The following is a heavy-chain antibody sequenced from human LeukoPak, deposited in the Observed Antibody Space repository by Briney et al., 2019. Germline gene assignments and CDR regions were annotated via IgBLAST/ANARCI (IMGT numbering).Heavy chain of an antibody. CDR3: AKSPSYSGSYSRFDY. CDR1: GFTFSSYA. D-gene: IGHD1-26*01. CDR2: ISGSGGST. J-gene: IGHJ4*02. Sequence: GGSLRLSCAASGFTFSSYAMSWVRQAPGKGLEWVSAISGSGGSTYYADYVKGRFTISRDNSKNTLYPQMNSLRAEDTAVYYCAKSPSYSGSYSRFDYWGQGTLVTVSS. V-gene: IGHV3-23*01.